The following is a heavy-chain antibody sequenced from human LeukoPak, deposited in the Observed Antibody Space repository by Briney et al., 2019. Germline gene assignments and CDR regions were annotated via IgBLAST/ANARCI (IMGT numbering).Heavy chain of an antibody. CDR3: ARGGYYDFWSGLSARYYMDF. CDR2: IYYSGST. Sequence: SETLSLTCSVFCGSISSGGYYWSWIRQHPGKGLQWMGYIYYSGSTYYNPSLKSRVTISVDTSKNQFSLKLSSVTAADTAVYYCARGGYYDFWSGLSARYYMDFWGKGTTVTASS. D-gene: IGHD3-3*01. J-gene: IGHJ6*03. CDR1: CGSISSGGYY. V-gene: IGHV4-31*03.